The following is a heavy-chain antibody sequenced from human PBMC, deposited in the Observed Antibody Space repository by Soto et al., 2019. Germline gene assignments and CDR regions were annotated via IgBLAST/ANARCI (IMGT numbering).Heavy chain of an antibody. CDR3: ARRVGAITYYFDY. CDR1: GFTFSSYA. CDR2: ISYDGSNK. V-gene: IGHV3-30-3*01. Sequence: QVQLVESGGGVVQPGRSLRLSCAASGFTFSSYAMHWVRQAPGKGLEWVAVISYDGSNKYYADSVKGRFTISRDNSKNTLYLQMNNLRAEDTAVYYCARRVGAITYYFDYWGQGTLVTVSS. D-gene: IGHD1-26*01. J-gene: IGHJ4*02.